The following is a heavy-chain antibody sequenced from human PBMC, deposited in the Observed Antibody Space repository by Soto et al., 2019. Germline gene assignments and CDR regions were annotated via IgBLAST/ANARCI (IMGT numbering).Heavy chain of an antibody. CDR3: APFAVAGPFDY. V-gene: IGHV1-3*01. CDR2: INAGNGNT. CDR1: GYTFTSYA. J-gene: IGHJ4*02. Sequence: QVQLVQSGADVKKPGASVKVSCKASGYTFTSYAMHWVRQAPGQRLEWMGWINAGNGNTKYSQKFQGRVTITRDTSASTAYMELSSLRSDDTAVYCCAPFAVAGPFDYWGQGTLVTVSS. D-gene: IGHD6-19*01.